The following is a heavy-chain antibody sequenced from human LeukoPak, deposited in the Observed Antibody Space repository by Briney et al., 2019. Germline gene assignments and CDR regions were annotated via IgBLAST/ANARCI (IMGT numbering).Heavy chain of an antibody. J-gene: IGHJ5*02. D-gene: IGHD1-14*01. CDR1: GGSLNGNS. V-gene: IGHV4-59*01. CDR3: VRENNHHASDDDNWFDP. CDR2: CYYSGST. Sequence: SGTRSLPGPVSGGSLNGNSWAWIGRPPGKGREGPGECYYSGSTHHSPSLKSRVPISVDTSKNQFSLKLSSVTAADPAVYYCVRENNHHASDDDNWFDPWGQGTLVTVSS.